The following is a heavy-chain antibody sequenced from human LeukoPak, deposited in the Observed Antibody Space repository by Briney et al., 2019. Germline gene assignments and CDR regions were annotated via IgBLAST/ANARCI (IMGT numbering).Heavy chain of an antibody. CDR3: ARAGHYFGGDRSQRYGMDV. D-gene: IGHD2-21*02. J-gene: IGHJ6*02. Sequence: SETLSLTCAVYGGSFSGYYWSWIRQPPGKGLEWIGEINHSGSPNYNPPLKSRVTISVDTSKNQFSLKVSSVTAADTAVYHCARAGHYFGGDRSQRYGMDVRGQGTTVTVSS. V-gene: IGHV4-34*01. CDR1: GGSFSGYY. CDR2: INHSGSP.